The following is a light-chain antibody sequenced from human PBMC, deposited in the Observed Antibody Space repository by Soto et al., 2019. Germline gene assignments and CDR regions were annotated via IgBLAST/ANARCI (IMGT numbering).Light chain of an antibody. CDR1: QNVGTH. CDR2: GAS. Sequence: ETVMTQSPVTLSVSPGERATLSCRASQNVGTHLAWYQQKPGQAPRLLIYGASTRATDIPARFSGGGSGTEFTLTISSLQSEDFAVYHCQQYNNWPPWTFGQGTKLEIK. V-gene: IGKV3-15*01. CDR3: QQYNNWPPWT. J-gene: IGKJ1*01.